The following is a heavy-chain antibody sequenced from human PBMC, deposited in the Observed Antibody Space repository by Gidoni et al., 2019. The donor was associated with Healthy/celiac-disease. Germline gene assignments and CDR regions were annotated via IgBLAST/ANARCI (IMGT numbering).Heavy chain of an antibody. CDR1: GGSISSGGYS. CDR3: ARRAGRGNWNDRNYYYGMDV. Sequence: QVQLQESGPGLVKPSQTLSLTCTVSGGSISSGGYSWSWIRQHPGKGLEWIGYIYYSGSTYYNPSLKSRVTISVDTSKNQFSLKLSSVTAADTAVYYGARRAGRGNWNDRNYYYGMDVWGQGTTVTVSS. V-gene: IGHV4-31*03. CDR2: IYYSGST. D-gene: IGHD1-1*01. J-gene: IGHJ6*02.